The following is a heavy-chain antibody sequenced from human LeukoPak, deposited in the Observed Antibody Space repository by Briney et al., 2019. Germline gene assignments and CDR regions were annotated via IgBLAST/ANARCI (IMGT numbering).Heavy chain of an antibody. D-gene: IGHD3-16*01. J-gene: IGHJ4*02. CDR3: ARAHGEITFGGVISSDY. Sequence: ASVKVSCKASGYTFTSYGISWVRQAPGQGLEWMGWISAYNGNTNYAQKLQGRVTMTTDTSTSTAYMELSSLRSDDTAVYYCARAHGEITFGGVISSDYWGQGTLVTVSS. CDR2: ISAYNGNT. V-gene: IGHV1-18*01. CDR1: GYTFTSYG.